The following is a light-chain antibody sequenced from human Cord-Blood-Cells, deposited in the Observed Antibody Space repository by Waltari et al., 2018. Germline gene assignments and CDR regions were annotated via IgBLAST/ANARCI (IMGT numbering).Light chain of an antibody. Sequence: SYELTQPPSVSVSPGHTAGITCSGDALPKKYAYWYQQKSGQAPVLVIYEDSKRPPGIPERFSGSSSGTMATLTISGAQVEDEADYYWYSTDSSGNHRVFGGGTKLTVL. V-gene: IGLV3-10*01. CDR1: ALPKKY. J-gene: IGLJ2*01. CDR2: EDS. CDR3: YSTDSSGNHRV.